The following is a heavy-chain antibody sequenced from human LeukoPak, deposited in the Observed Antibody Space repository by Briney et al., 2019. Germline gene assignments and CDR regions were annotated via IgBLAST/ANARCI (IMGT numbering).Heavy chain of an antibody. V-gene: IGHV4-61*02. CDR3: ARAPGPYSNYVYVDY. Sequence: PSETLSLTCTVSGGSISSGSYYWSWIRRPAGKGLEWIGRIYTSGSTNYNPSLKSRVTISVDTPKNQFSLKLSSVTAADTAVYYCARAPGPYSNYVYVDYWGQGTLVTVSS. CDR1: GGSISSGSYY. CDR2: IYTSGST. D-gene: IGHD4-11*01. J-gene: IGHJ4*02.